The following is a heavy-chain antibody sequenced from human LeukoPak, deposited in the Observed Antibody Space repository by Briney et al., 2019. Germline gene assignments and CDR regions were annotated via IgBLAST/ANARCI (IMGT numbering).Heavy chain of an antibody. Sequence: GASVKVSCKASGYTFTSYGISWVRQAPGQGLEWMGWISAYNGNTNYAQKLQGRVTMTTDTSTSTAYMELRSLRSDDTAVYYCARDLGDFDSYDLDYWGQGTLVTVSS. D-gene: IGHD3-16*01. CDR3: ARDLGDFDSYDLDY. CDR1: GYTFTSYG. V-gene: IGHV1-18*01. J-gene: IGHJ4*02. CDR2: ISAYNGNT.